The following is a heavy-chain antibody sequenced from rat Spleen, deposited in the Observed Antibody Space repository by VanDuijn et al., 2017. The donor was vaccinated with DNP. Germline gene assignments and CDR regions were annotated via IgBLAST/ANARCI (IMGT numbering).Heavy chain of an antibody. J-gene: IGHJ2*01. CDR2: IIYDGSHT. CDR1: GFTFSDYN. CDR3: VTRGKYGGYDY. D-gene: IGHD1-11*01. V-gene: IGHV5S10*01. Sequence: EVQLVESGGGLVQSGRSLKVSCAASGFTFSDYNMAWVRQAPKKGLEWVATIIYDGSHTFYRDTVQGRLTISRDNAKTTLYLQMDSLRFEDTATYYCVTRGKYGGYDYWGQGVIVTVSS.